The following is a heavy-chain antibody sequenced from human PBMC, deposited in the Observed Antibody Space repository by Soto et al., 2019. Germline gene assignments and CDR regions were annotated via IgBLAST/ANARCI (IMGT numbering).Heavy chain of an antibody. CDR1: GYAFTSYH. D-gene: IGHD2-15*01. Sequence: QVQLVQSGAEVKKPGASVKVSCKASGYAFTSYHMHWVRQAPGQGLQWMGIINPSGGSTFYAQKFKGRVTMTRDTSTSTVYMDLSSLRSEDTAVYYCARAYCSGGGCYSIDYWGQGTLVTVSS. J-gene: IGHJ4*02. CDR3: ARAYCSGGGCYSIDY. V-gene: IGHV1-46*03. CDR2: INPSGGST.